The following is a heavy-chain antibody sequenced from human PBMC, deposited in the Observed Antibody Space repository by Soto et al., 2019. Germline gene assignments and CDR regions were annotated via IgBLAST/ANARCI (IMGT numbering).Heavy chain of an antibody. D-gene: IGHD6-13*01. CDR1: GFSLSNARMG. Sequence: SGPTLVNPTETLTLTCTVSGFSLSNARMGVSWIRQPPGKALEWLAHIFSNDEKSYSTSLKSRLTISKDTSKSQVVLTMTNMDPVDTATYYCARGAIFGYSSSWPRGWFDPWGQGTLVTVSS. V-gene: IGHV2-26*01. CDR3: ARGAIFGYSSSWPRGWFDP. CDR2: IFSNDEK. J-gene: IGHJ5*02.